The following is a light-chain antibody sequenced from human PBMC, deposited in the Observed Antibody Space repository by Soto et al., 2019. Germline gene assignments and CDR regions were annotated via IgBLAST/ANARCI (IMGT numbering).Light chain of an antibody. CDR3: NSYTRYSEE. CDR2: KAS. J-gene: IGKJ1*01. CDR1: QTISSW. Sequence: DGQMTQSPSTPTGAVGDRVTITCRASQTISSWLAWYQQKPGKAPKLLIYKASTLKSGVPSRFIGSGSGTEFTLTIRTLQPDDFAPYYRNSYTRYSEEFAPGTKVDIK. V-gene: IGKV1-5*03.